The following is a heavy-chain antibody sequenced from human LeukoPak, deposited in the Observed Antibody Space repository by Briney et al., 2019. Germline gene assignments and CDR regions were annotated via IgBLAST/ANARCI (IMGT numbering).Heavy chain of an antibody. Sequence: PGGSLRLSCAASGFTFDDYGMSWVRQAPGKGLEWVSGFNWNGGSTGYADSVKGRFTISRDNAKNSLYLQMNSLRAEDTALYYCARGSDYGDYGEYFQHWGQGTLVTVSS. CDR2: FNWNGGST. V-gene: IGHV3-20*04. CDR3: ARGSDYGDYGEYFQH. CDR1: GFTFDDYG. D-gene: IGHD4-17*01. J-gene: IGHJ1*01.